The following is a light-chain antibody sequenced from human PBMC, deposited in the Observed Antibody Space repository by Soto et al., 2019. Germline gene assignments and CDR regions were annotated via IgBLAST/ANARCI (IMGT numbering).Light chain of an antibody. CDR1: QRVNIN. J-gene: IGKJ3*01. Sequence: VSMAQPPVTLSASPGERATLSCRASQRVNINLAWYQQKPGQAPRLLIYAASTRAAAVPDRFTGSGSGTDFALTISRLEPEDFGVYYCQQYGDSPLTSGPGTKVDI. V-gene: IGKV3D-15*02. CDR2: AAS. CDR3: QQYGDSPLT.